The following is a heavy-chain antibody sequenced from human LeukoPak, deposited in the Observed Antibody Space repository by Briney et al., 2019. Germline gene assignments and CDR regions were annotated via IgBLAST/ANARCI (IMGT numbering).Heavy chain of an antibody. D-gene: IGHD6-19*01. Sequence: AGGSLRLSCAASGFRFDDYAMSWVRQAPGRGLEWVSGISWNSGSIGYADSVKGRFTISRDNAKNFLYLQMNSLREEDTALYYCAKDKGLAVSGHYYYYMDVWGKGTTVTISS. CDR3: AKDKGLAVSGHYYYYMDV. J-gene: IGHJ6*03. CDR1: GFRFDDYA. CDR2: ISWNSGSI. V-gene: IGHV3-9*01.